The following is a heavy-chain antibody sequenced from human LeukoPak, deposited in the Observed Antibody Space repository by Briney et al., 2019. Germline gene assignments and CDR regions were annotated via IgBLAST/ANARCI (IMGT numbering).Heavy chain of an antibody. D-gene: IGHD2-2*01. CDR2: ISGSGGST. CDR3: AKDLYIVVVPAATPFDY. Sequence: GSLRLSCAASGFTFSSYAMSWVRQAPGKGLEWVSAISGSGGSTYYADSVKGRFTISRDNSKNTLYLQMNSLRAEDTAVYYCAKDLYIVVVPAATPFDYWGQGTLVTVSS. J-gene: IGHJ4*02. V-gene: IGHV3-23*01. CDR1: GFTFSSYA.